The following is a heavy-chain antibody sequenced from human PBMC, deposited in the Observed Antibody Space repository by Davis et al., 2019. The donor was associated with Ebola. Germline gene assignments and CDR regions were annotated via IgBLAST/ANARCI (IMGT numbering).Heavy chain of an antibody. CDR2: IYPGDSDT. CDR3: AKVNAVWELLEAFDI. Sequence: PGGSLRLSCKGSGYSFTSYWIGWVRQMPGKGLEWMGIIYPGDSDTRYSPSFQGQVTISADKSISTAYLQWSSLKASDTAMYYCAKVNAVWELLEAFDIWGQGTMVTVSS. J-gene: IGHJ3*02. D-gene: IGHD1-26*01. V-gene: IGHV5-51*01. CDR1: GYSFTSYW.